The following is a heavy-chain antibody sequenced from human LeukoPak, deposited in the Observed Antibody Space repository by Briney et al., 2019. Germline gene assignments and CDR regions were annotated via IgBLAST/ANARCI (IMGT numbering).Heavy chain of an antibody. CDR3: ARVDNFKSDFGVVIPWYYYGMDV. D-gene: IGHD3-3*01. J-gene: IGHJ6*02. CDR2: MNPNSGNT. Sequence: ASVKVSCKASGYTFTSYDINWVRQATGQGLEWMGWMNPNSGNTGCAQKFQGRVTMTRNTSISTAYMELSSLRSEDTAVYYCARVDNFKSDFGVVIPWYYYGMDVWGQGTTVTVSS. CDR1: GYTFTSYD. V-gene: IGHV1-8*01.